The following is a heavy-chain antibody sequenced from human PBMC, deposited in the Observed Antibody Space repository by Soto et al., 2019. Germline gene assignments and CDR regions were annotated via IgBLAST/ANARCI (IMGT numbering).Heavy chain of an antibody. CDR2: ISGSGGTT. J-gene: IGHJ5*02. CDR3: AKTLVPTDIGRFDP. V-gene: IGHV3-23*01. Sequence: VGSLRLSCAASGFTFSSYAMSWVRQAPGKGLEWVSTISGSGGTTYYADSVKGRLTISRDNSKNTLYLQMNSLRGEDTAVYYCAKTLVPTDIGRFDPWGLGTLVTVSS. CDR1: GFTFSSYA. D-gene: IGHD2-2*02.